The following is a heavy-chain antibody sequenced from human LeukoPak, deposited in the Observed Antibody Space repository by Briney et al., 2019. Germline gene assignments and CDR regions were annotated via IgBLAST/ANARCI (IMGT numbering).Heavy chain of an antibody. V-gene: IGHV1-8*01. CDR3: ARGLRFLEWLLLDYYYGMDV. J-gene: IGHJ6*02. CDR1: GYTFTSYD. CDR2: MNPNSGNT. D-gene: IGHD3-3*01. Sequence: ASVKVSCKASGYTFTSYDINWVRQTTGQGLEWMGWMNPNSGNTGYAQKFQGRVTMTRNTSISTAYMELSSLRSEDTAVYYCARGLRFLEWLLLDYYYGMDVWGQGTTVTVPS.